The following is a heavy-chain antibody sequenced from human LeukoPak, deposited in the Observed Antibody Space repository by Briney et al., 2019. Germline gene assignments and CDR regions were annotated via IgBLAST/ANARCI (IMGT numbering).Heavy chain of an antibody. J-gene: IGHJ5*02. CDR1: GGSFSGYY. CDR2: INHSGST. CDR3: ARGLRGSYSGLDP. V-gene: IGHV4-34*01. D-gene: IGHD1-26*01. Sequence: SETLSLTCAVYGGSFSGYYWSWIRQPPGKGLDWIGEINHSGSTNYNPSLKSRVTISVDTSKNQFSLKLSSVTAADTAVYYCARGLRGSYSGLDPWGQGTLVTVSS.